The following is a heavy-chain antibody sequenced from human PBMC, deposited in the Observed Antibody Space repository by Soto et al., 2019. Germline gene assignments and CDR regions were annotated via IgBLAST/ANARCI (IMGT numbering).Heavy chain of an antibody. CDR2: ISYDGSNK. Sequence: HPGGSLRLSCAASGFTFSSYGMHWVRQAPGKGLEWVAVISYDGSNKYYADSVKGRFTISRDNSKNTLYLQMNSLRAEYTAVYYCAKNFVVYSSSSFFDYWGQGTLVTVSS. CDR1: GFTFSSYG. D-gene: IGHD6-6*01. CDR3: AKNFVVYSSSSFFDY. J-gene: IGHJ4*02. V-gene: IGHV3-30*18.